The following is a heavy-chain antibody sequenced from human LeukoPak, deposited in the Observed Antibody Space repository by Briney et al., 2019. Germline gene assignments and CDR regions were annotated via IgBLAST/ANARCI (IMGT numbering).Heavy chain of an antibody. J-gene: IGHJ4*02. CDR1: GYSFTSNW. CDR3: ARHEGIGLWELSVDY. CDR2: IYPGDSDT. D-gene: IGHD3-16*02. Sequence: GESLKISCKGSGYSFTSNWIGWVRQMPGKGLEWMGIIYPGDSDTRYSPSFQGQVTISADKSISTAYLQWSSLKASDTAMYYCARHEGIGLWELSVDYWGQGTLVTVSS. V-gene: IGHV5-51*01.